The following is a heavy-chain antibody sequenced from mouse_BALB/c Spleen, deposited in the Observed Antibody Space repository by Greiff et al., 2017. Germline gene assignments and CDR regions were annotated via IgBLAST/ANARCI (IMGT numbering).Heavy chain of an antibody. V-gene: IGHV14-3*02. Sequence: EVKLMESGAELVKPGASVKLSCTASGFNIKDTYMHWVKQRPEQGLEWIGRIDPANGNTKYDPKFQGKATITADTSSNTAYLQLSSLTSEDTAVYYCAPNWDVRFAYWGQGTLVTVSA. D-gene: IGHD4-1*02. J-gene: IGHJ3*01. CDR1: GFNIKDTY. CDR3: APNWDVRFAY. CDR2: IDPANGNT.